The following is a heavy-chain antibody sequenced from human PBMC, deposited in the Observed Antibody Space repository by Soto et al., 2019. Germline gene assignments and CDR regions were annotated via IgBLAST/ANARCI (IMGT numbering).Heavy chain of an antibody. Sequence: GSGPTLVNPKETLTLTCTYSGFSFSSVGEGVGWVRQPPGKALEWLALIYWDDDKKYGPSLEDRITVTRDTSKNQVVFTMINMDPVDTATYYCVHRRYSSYFDSWGQGTRVTVSS. CDR3: VHRRYSSYFDS. D-gene: IGHD2-15*01. CDR1: GFSFSSVGEG. V-gene: IGHV2-5*05. CDR2: IYWDDDK. J-gene: IGHJ4*02.